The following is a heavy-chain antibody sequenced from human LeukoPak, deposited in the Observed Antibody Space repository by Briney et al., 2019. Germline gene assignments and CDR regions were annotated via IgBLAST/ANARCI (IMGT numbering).Heavy chain of an antibody. J-gene: IGHJ3*02. V-gene: IGHV3-21*01. Sequence: PGGSLRLSCAASGFTFSSYSMNWVRQAPGKGLEWVSSISSSSSYIYYADSVTGRFTISRDNAKNSLYLQMNSLRAEDTAVYYCARVGYYDSSGYHHAFDIWGQGTMATVSS. CDR1: GFTFSSYS. D-gene: IGHD3-22*01. CDR3: ARVGYYDSSGYHHAFDI. CDR2: ISSSSSYI.